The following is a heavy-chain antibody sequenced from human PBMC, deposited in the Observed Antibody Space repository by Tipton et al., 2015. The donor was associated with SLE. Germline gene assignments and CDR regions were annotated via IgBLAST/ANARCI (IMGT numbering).Heavy chain of an antibody. CDR2: IYYSGNT. CDR1: GGSISSSSYY. CDR3: ARCIAAAGGYFDY. J-gene: IGHJ4*02. V-gene: IGHV4-61*01. D-gene: IGHD6-13*01. Sequence: TLSLTCTVSGGSISSSSYYWSWIRQPPGKGLEWIGYIYYSGNTNYNPSLKSRVTISVDTSKNQFSLKLSSVTAADTAVYYCARCIAAAGGYFDYWGQGTLVTVSS.